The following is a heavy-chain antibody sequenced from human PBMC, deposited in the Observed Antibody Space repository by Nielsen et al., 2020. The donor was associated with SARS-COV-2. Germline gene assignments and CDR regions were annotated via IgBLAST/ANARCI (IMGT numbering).Heavy chain of an antibody. CDR1: GGPISSTSYY. J-gene: IGHJ6*02. CDR3: ARLYYYYSMDV. V-gene: IGHV4-39*01. Sequence: SETLSLTCTVSGGPISSTSYYWGWIRQPPGKGLEWIGTIYYSGSTYYNPALKSRVTISVDTSKNQFSLKLSSVTAADTAVYYCARLYYYYSMDVWGQGTTVTVSS. CDR2: IYYSGST.